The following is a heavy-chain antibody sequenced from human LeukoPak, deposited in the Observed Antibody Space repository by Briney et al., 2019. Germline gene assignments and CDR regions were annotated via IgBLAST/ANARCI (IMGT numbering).Heavy chain of an antibody. V-gene: IGHV1-69*10. D-gene: IGHD2-15*01. CDR3: ARAGGYCGRISCPYYFDY. CDR2: IIPILGTA. CDR1: GGTFSSYA. J-gene: IGHJ4*02. Sequence: GASVKVSCKASGGTFSSYAISWVRQAPGQGLEWMGGIIPILGTANYAQKFQGRVTITADKSTSTAYMELSSLRSEDTAVYYCARAGGYCGRISCPYYFDYWGQGSLVAVSS.